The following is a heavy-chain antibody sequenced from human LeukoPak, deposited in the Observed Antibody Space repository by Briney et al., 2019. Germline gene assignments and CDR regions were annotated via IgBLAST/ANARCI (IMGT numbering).Heavy chain of an antibody. CDR3: ARRGYGSGSYEYYYYYYMDV. CDR2: INWNGGST. J-gene: IGHJ6*03. Sequence: PGGSLRLSCAASGFTFDDYGMSWVRQAPGKGLEWVSGINWNGGSTGYADSVNGRFTISRDNAKNSLYLQMNSLRAEDTALYHCARRGYGSGSYEYYYYYYMDVWGKGTTVTVSS. D-gene: IGHD3-10*01. V-gene: IGHV3-20*01. CDR1: GFTFDDYG.